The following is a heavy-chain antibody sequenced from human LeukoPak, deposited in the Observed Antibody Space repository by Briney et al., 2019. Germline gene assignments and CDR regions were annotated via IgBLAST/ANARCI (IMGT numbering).Heavy chain of an antibody. CDR3: DGWELLGRDAFDI. D-gene: IGHD1-26*01. V-gene: IGHV1-69*02. J-gene: IGHJ3*02. CDR1: GGTFSSYT. Sequence: SVKVSCKASGGTFSSYTISWVRQAPGQGLEWMGRIIPILGIANYAQKFQGRVTITADKSTGTAYMELSSLRSEDTAVYYCDGWELLGRDAFDIWGQGTMVTVSS. CDR2: IIPILGIA.